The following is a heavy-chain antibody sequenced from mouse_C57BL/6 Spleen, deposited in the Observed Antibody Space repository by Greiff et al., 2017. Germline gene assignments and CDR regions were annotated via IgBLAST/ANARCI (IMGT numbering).Heavy chain of an antibody. J-gene: IGHJ1*03. CDR2: ISPRSGNT. D-gene: IGHD1-1*01. CDR1: GYTFTSYG. V-gene: IGHV1-81*01. CDR3: ARRDYYGSRGYFDV. Sequence: VQLQQSGAELARPGASVKLSCKASGYTFTSYGISWVKQRTGQGLEWIGEISPRSGNTYYNEKFKGKATLTADKSSSTAYMELRSLTSEDSAVYFCARRDYYGSRGYFDVWGTGTTVTVSS.